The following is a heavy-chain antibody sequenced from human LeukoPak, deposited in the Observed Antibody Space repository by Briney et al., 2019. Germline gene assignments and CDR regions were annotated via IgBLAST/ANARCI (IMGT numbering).Heavy chain of an antibody. V-gene: IGHV3-30*03. CDR1: GFTFSSYG. CDR3: ARDHSYGPHYYGMDV. J-gene: IGHJ6*02. D-gene: IGHD5-18*01. CDR2: ISYDGSNK. Sequence: GGSLRLSCAASGFTFSSYGMPWVRQAPGKGLEWVAVISYDGSNKYYADSVKGRFTISRDNSKNTLCLQMNSLRAEDTAVYYCARDHSYGPHYYGMDVWGQGTTVTVSS.